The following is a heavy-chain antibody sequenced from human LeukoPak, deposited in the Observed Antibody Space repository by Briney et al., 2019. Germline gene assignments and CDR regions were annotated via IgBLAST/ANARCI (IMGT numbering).Heavy chain of an antibody. CDR1: TFTFSDYA. CDR3: AKDFVARSGIYDAFDI. J-gene: IGHJ3*02. CDR2: IGGDDLT. Sequence: GGSLRLSCTASTFTFSDYAMNWVRQAPGKGLEWVSVIGGDDLTYYADSVKGRFTSSRDNSKNTLYLQMSSLRVEDTAVYYCAKDFVARSGIYDAFDIWGQGTTVTVSS. V-gene: IGHV3-23*01. D-gene: IGHD1-26*01.